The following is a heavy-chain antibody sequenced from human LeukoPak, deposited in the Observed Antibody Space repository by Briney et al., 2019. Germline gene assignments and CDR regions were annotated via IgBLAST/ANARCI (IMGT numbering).Heavy chain of an antibody. V-gene: IGHV3-33*01. J-gene: IGHJ4*02. D-gene: IGHD3-22*01. Sequence: GGSLRLSCAASGFTFTSYGMHWVRQAPGKGLEWVAVIWYDGSNKYYADSVKGRFTISRDNSKNTLYLQMNSLRAEDTAVYYCARVSFYDSSGYYPPDYWGQGTLVTVSS. CDR2: IWYDGSNK. CDR1: GFTFTSYG. CDR3: ARVSFYDSSGYYPPDY.